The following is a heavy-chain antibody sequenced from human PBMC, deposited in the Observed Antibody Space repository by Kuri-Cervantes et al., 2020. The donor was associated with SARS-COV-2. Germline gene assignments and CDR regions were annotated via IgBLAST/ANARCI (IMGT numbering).Heavy chain of an antibody. Sequence: VSVKVSCKASGYTFTGYYMHWVRQATGQGLEWMGWMNPNSGNTGYAQKFQGRVTITRNTSISTAYMELSSLRSEDTAVYYCARGEVPYDADYWGQGTLVTVSS. CDR3: ARGEVPYDADY. V-gene: IGHV1-8*03. D-gene: IGHD3-22*01. J-gene: IGHJ4*02. CDR2: MNPNSGNT. CDR1: GYTFTGYY.